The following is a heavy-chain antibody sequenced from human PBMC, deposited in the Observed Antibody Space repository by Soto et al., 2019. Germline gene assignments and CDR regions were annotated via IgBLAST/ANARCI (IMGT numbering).Heavy chain of an antibody. D-gene: IGHD3-9*01. CDR3: ARWSLQHWLSLDQ. Sequence: SETLSLTCTVSGDSISSGGYYWSWIRQHPGKGLEWIGYISHSGSTYYNPSLKSRVTISVDTSKNWFSLKLSSVTAADTAVYYCARWSLQHWLSLDQWGQGTLVTVSS. CDR1: GDSISSGGYY. V-gene: IGHV4-31*03. J-gene: IGHJ4*02. CDR2: ISHSGST.